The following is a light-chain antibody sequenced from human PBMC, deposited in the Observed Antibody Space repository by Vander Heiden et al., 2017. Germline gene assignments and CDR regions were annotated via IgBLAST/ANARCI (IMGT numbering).Light chain of an antibody. CDR1: QSVSSSY. CDR3: QQYGSSPT. V-gene: IGKV3D-20*01. Sequence: IALTQSPAPLSFSPGETATLSCGSSQSVSSSYLAWYQQKPGLAPRLLIYDASSRATGIPDRFSGSGSGTDFTLTISRLEPEDFAVYYCQQYGSSPTFGGGTKVEIK. CDR2: DAS. J-gene: IGKJ4*01.